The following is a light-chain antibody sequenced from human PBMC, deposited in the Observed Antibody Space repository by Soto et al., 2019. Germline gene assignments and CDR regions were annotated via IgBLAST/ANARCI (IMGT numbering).Light chain of an antibody. Sequence: DIQMTQSPSSLSASVGDRVTITCRASQSISSYLHWYQQRPGKAPKLLIYAASNLQRGVPSRFSASGSGTDFTLTLNRLQPEDFATYYCQQGYRTPWTFGQGTKVEIK. V-gene: IGKV1-39*01. CDR2: AAS. CDR3: QQGYRTPWT. CDR1: QSISSY. J-gene: IGKJ1*01.